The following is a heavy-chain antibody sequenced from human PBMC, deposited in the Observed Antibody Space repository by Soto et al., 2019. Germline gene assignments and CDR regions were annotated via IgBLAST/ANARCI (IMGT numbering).Heavy chain of an antibody. CDR3: ARDNGALQQLVHYYYYGMDF. CDR2: IWYDGSNK. Sequence: GGSLRLSCAASGFTFSSYGMHWVRQAPGKGLEWVAVIWYDGSNKYYADSVKGRFTISRDNSKNTLYLQMNSLRAEDTAVYYCARDNGALQQLVHYYYYGMDFRCQGTTVTVSS. D-gene: IGHD6-13*01. V-gene: IGHV3-33*01. CDR1: GFTFSSYG. J-gene: IGHJ6*02.